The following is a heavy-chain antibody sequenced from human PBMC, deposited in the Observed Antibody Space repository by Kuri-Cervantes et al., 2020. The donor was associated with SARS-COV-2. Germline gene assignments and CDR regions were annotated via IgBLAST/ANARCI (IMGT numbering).Heavy chain of an antibody. Sequence: GESLKISCAASGFTFNSYAMSWVRQAPGKGLEWVSGISGRGGSTYYADSVKGRFTISRDNSKNTLFLQMDNLRAEDTATYYCAKDPWAVVVSGAFDTWGQGTMVTVSS. J-gene: IGHJ3*02. CDR1: GFTFNSYA. CDR3: AKDPWAVVVSGAFDT. D-gene: IGHD3-22*01. V-gene: IGHV3-23*01. CDR2: ISGRGGST.